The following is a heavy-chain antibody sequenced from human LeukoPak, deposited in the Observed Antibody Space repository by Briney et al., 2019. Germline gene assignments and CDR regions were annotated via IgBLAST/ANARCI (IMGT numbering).Heavy chain of an antibody. CDR3: AKRGVVIRVILVGFHKEAYYFDS. CDR2: ISDNGGRT. CDR1: GITLSNYA. Sequence: GGSLRLSCAVSGITLSNYAMSWARQAPGKGLEWVAGISDNGGRTNYAASVKGRFTISRDNPKNTLYLQMNSLRAEDTAVYFCAKRGVVIRVILVGFHKEAYYFDSWGQGALVTVSS. J-gene: IGHJ4*02. V-gene: IGHV3-23*01. D-gene: IGHD3-22*01.